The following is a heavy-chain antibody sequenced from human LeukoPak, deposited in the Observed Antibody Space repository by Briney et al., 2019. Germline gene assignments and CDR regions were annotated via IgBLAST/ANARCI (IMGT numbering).Heavy chain of an antibody. CDR3: ARLSYDILTGYSPPYDY. Sequence: GESLKISCKGSGYSFTSYWIGWVRQLPGKGLEWMGIIYPGDSDTRYSPSFQGQVTISADKSISTAYLQWSSLKASDTAMYYCARLSYDILTGYSPPYDYWGQGTLVTVSS. D-gene: IGHD3-9*01. V-gene: IGHV5-51*01. J-gene: IGHJ4*02. CDR1: GYSFTSYW. CDR2: IYPGDSDT.